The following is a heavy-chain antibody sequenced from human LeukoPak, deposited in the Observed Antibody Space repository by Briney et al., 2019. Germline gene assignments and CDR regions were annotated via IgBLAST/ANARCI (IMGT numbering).Heavy chain of an antibody. D-gene: IGHD2-15*01. CDR3: VREGAATQRFDY. CDR1: GFTFSDYY. V-gene: IGHV3-11*01. Sequence: GGSLRLSCAASGFTFSDYYMSWIRQAPGKGLEWVSYISSSGSTMYYADSVKGRFTISRDNTNNSLYLQMNGLRAEDTAVYYCVREGAATQRFDYWGQGTLVTVSS. CDR2: ISSSGSTM. J-gene: IGHJ4*02.